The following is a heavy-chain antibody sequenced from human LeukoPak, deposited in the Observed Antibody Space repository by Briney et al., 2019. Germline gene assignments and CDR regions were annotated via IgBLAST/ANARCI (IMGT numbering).Heavy chain of an antibody. J-gene: IGHJ4*02. CDR2: ISGSGGST. D-gene: IGHD2-15*01. CDR1: GFTFSSYA. V-gene: IGHV3-23*01. CDR3: ATSRYCSGGSCYSIFDY. Sequence: GGSLRLSCAASGFTFSSYAMSWVRQAPGKGLEWVSAISGSGGSTYYADSVKGRFTISRDNSKNTLYLQMNSLRAEDTAVYYCATSRYCSGGSCYSIFDYWGQGTLVTVSS.